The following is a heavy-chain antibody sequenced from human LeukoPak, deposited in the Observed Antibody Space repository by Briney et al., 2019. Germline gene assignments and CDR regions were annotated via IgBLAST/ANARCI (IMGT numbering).Heavy chain of an antibody. CDR3: ARDLGHCSGDSCYSWYYFDY. CDR2: IWSDGSKK. D-gene: IGHD2-15*01. J-gene: IGHJ4*02. CDR1: GFTFSSYG. V-gene: IGHV3-33*01. Sequence: PGRSLRLACAASGFTFSSYGMHWVRQAPGKGLECVADIWSDGSKKYYAESVKGRFIISRDNSKNTLYLQMNSLTVEDTAVFYCARDLGHCSGDSCYSWYYFDYWGQGTLVTVSS.